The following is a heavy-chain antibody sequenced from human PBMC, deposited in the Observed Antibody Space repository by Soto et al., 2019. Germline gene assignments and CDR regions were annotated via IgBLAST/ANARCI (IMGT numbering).Heavy chain of an antibody. CDR1: GFTFSSYA. CDR2: ISGSGGST. Sequence: EVQLLESGGGLVQPGGSLRLSCAASGFTFSSYAMSWVRQAPGKGLEWVSAISGSGGSTYYADSVKGRFTISRDNSKNTLYLQMNSLRAEDTAVYYCAKDKMFTPMDFWSGYYFDYWGQGTLVTVSS. D-gene: IGHD3-3*01. J-gene: IGHJ4*02. CDR3: AKDKMFTPMDFWSGYYFDY. V-gene: IGHV3-23*01.